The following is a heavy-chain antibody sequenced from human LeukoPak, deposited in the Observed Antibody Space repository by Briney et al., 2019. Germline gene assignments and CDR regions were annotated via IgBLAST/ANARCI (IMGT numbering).Heavy chain of an antibody. D-gene: IGHD3-10*01. CDR3: ARGDYGSGIKFDY. J-gene: IGHJ4*02. CDR1: GGSISSYY. CDR2: IYYSGST. V-gene: IGHV4-59*08. Sequence: SETLSLTCTVSGGSISSYYWSWIRQPPGTGLEWIGYIYYSGSTNYNPSLKSRVTISVDTSKNQFSLKLSSVTAADTAVYYCARGDYGSGIKFDYWGQGTLVTVSS.